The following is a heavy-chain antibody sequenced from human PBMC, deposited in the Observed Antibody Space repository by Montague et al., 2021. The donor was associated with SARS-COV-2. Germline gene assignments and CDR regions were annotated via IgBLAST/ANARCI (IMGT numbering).Heavy chain of an antibody. CDR1: GGSISSSSYY. CDR3: ARDGSLRFDILIGPSHYYYGMDV. Sequence: SETLSLTCTVSGGSISSSSYYWGWIRQPPGEGLEWIWSIYYSGSTYYNPSLKSRVTISVDTSKNQFSLKLSSVTAADTAGYYCARDGSLRFDILIGPSHYYYGMDVWGQGTTVTVSS. V-gene: IGHV4-39*07. CDR2: IYYSGST. J-gene: IGHJ6*02. D-gene: IGHD3-9*01.